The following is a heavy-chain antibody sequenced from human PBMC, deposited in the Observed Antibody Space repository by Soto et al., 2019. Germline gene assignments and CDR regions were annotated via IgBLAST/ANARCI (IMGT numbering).Heavy chain of an antibody. V-gene: IGHV3-23*01. CDR3: AKDIRSIWTKNWFDP. CDR2: ISAGGGTT. D-gene: IGHD6-6*01. J-gene: IGHJ5*02. Sequence: GGSLRLSCAASGDTFSSNAMSWIRQAPGKGLEWVSAISAGGGTTSYSGSVKGRFTISRDNSKNTLYLQMNTLKAEDTAVYYCAKDIRSIWTKNWFDPWGQGTLVTVSS. CDR1: GDTFSSNA.